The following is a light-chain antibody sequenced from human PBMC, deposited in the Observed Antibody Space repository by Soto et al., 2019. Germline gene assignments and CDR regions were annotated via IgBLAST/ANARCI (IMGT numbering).Light chain of an antibody. V-gene: IGLV2-14*01. J-gene: IGLJ2*01. Sequence: QSALTQPASVSASPGQSVTISCTGTTSDIGVYNYVSWYQQHPGKAPKLMIYDVTNRPSGVSNRFSGSKSGNTASLTISGLQAEDEADYYCSSYAGSGTFEIFRGGTKLTVL. CDR2: DVT. CDR3: SSYAGSGTFEI. CDR1: TSDIGVYNY.